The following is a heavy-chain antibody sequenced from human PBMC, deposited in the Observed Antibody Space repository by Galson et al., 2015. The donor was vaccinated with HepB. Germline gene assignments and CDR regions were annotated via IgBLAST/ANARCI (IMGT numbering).Heavy chain of an antibody. CDR2: ISGSGGST. D-gene: IGHD5-18*01. CDR3: AKGLGGTPMADFDY. J-gene: IGHJ4*02. CDR1: GFTFSSYA. V-gene: IGHV3-23*01. Sequence: SLRLSCAASGFTFSSYAMSWVRQASGKGLEWVSGISGSGGSTYYADSMKGRFTISRDNSKNTLYMQMNSLRAEDTAVYYCAKGLGGTPMADFDYWGQGTLVTVSS.